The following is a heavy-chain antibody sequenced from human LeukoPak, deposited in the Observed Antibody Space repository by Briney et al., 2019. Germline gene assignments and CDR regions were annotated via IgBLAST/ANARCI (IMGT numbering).Heavy chain of an antibody. CDR3: ARAYYCDSSGQPTGFDY. CDR1: GYTFTGYY. D-gene: IGHD3-22*01. CDR2: INPNRGGT. J-gene: IGHJ4*02. Sequence: ASVKVSCKASGYTFTGYYMHWVRQAPGQGLEWMGWINPNRGGTNYAQKFQGRVTMTRETYNSTAYMELSRLRSDDTAVYYCARAYYCDSSGQPTGFDYWGQGTLVTVSS. V-gene: IGHV1-2*02.